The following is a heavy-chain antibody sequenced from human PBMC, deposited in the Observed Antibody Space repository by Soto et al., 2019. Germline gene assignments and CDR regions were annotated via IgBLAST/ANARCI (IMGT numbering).Heavy chain of an antibody. J-gene: IGHJ3*02. CDR3: ARAVIFGVVSASDI. V-gene: IGHV1-69*12. CDR1: GGTFSKYA. Sequence: QVQLVQSGAEVKMPGYSVKVSCKASGGTFSKYAITWVRQAPGQGLEWMGGIVAVFGTPNYAQKLQGRVTITADEYSSLAYMELSSLRSEDTAVYYCARAVIFGVVSASDIWGQGTMVTVSS. CDR2: IVAVFGTP. D-gene: IGHD3-3*01.